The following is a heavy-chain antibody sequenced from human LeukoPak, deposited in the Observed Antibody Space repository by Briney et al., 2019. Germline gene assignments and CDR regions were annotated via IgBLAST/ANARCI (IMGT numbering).Heavy chain of an antibody. CDR3: ARGFFYYDTSGRGYYFDY. CDR1: GGSIGSYY. Sequence: SETLSLTCTVSGGSIGSYYWSWIRQPAGKGLEWIGRIYTSGGTGYNPSLKSRVTMSVDTSKNQFSLKLSSVTAADTSVYYCARGFFYYDTSGRGYYFDYWGQGTLVTVSS. J-gene: IGHJ4*02. V-gene: IGHV4-4*07. D-gene: IGHD3-22*01. CDR2: IYTSGGT.